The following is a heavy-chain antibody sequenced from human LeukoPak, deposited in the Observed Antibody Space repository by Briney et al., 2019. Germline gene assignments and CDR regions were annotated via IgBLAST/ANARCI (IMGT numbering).Heavy chain of an antibody. CDR1: SYSISSGSY. Sequence: PSETLSLTCAVSSYSISSGSYRGWIRQSPGKGLEWVGSIFHSGNSYHNASLKSRLTMSVDTSKNKFYLKLTSVTAADTALYYCARVTYVDDMLYQYFDYWGQGILVTVSS. CDR3: ARVTYVDDMLYQYFDY. J-gene: IGHJ4*02. V-gene: IGHV4-38-2*01. CDR2: IFHSGNS. D-gene: IGHD4-17*01.